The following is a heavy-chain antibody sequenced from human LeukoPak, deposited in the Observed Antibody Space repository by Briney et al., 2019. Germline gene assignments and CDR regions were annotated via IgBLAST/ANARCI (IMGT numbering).Heavy chain of an antibody. V-gene: IGHV3-30-3*01. J-gene: IGHJ4*02. Sequence: GSLRLSCAASGFSFSDYAMHWGRQAPAKGLEWVAATSHNEGNRYYADSVKGRFTISRDNSRNTLYLEVNSLRTDDTAVYFCARGPGLAMGKGYFDYWGQGTLVTVSS. D-gene: IGHD5-18*01. CDR3: ARGPGLAMGKGYFDY. CDR1: GFSFSDYA. CDR2: TSHNEGNR.